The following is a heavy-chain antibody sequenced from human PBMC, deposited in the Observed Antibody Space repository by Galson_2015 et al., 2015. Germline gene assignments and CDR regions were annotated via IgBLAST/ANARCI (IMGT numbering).Heavy chain of an antibody. CDR3: ARGEVAYSGYDSGGCFDY. Sequence: SETLSLTCAVSGYSISSGYYWGWIRQPPGKGLEWIGSIYHSGSTYYNPSLKSRVTISVDTSRNQFSLKLSSLTAADTAVYYCARGEVAYSGYDSGGCFDYWGQGTLVTVSS. CDR2: IYHSGST. CDR1: GYSISSGYY. D-gene: IGHD5-12*01. J-gene: IGHJ4*02. V-gene: IGHV4-38-2*01.